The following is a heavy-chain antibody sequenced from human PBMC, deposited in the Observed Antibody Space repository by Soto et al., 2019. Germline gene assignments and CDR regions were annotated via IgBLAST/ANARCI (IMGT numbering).Heavy chain of an antibody. D-gene: IGHD2-8*01. CDR3: SRDCPCCLGYCTNGACFPNDF. V-gene: IGHV3-49*03. CDR1: GFTFGDYA. Sequence: GGSLRLSCTTSGFTFGDYAMSWFRQTPGKGLEWVGFVRTYAYGETTEYAASVKGRFTVGRDNSISTAYLHMSSLKTEDTGVYFCSRDCPCCLGYCTNGACFPNDFWGQGTLVTVSS. CDR2: VRTYAYGETT. J-gene: IGHJ4*02.